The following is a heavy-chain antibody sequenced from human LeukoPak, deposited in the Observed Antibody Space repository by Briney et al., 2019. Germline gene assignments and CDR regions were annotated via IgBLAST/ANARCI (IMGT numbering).Heavy chain of an antibody. Sequence: PGGSLRLSCAASGFTFDDYAMHWVRQAPGKGLEWVGFIRSKAYGGTTEYAASVKGRFTISRDDSKSIAYLQMNSLKTEDTAVYYCTRVNRYFDWALDYWGQGTLVTVSS. J-gene: IGHJ4*02. D-gene: IGHD3-9*01. CDR2: IRSKAYGGTT. CDR3: TRVNRYFDWALDY. CDR1: GFTFDDYA. V-gene: IGHV3-49*04.